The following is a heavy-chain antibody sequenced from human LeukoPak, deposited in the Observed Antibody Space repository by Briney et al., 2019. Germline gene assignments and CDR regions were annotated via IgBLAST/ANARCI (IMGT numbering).Heavy chain of an antibody. V-gene: IGHV3-15*01. D-gene: IGHD3-10*01. J-gene: IGHJ4*02. Sequence: PGGSLRLSCAASGFTFSNAWMSWIRQAPGKGLEWVGQIKTKTDGGTTESAATVEGRFTISRDDSKDTLYLQMNSLKIGDTAMYYCTTLYGSGNYYWGQGTLVSVSS. CDR3: TTLYGSGNYY. CDR1: GFTFSNAW. CDR2: IKTKTDGGTT.